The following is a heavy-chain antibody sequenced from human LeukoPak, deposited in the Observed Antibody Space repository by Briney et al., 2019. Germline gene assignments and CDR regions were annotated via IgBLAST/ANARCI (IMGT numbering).Heavy chain of an antibody. J-gene: IGHJ4*02. CDR3: ARDHSSSWYFNY. D-gene: IGHD6-13*01. CDR1: GYTFTSYA. Sequence: ASLWLSSAASGYTFTSYAMHWVRPAPGQRLERLGWINAVNGNTKYSPKLQGRVTITRDTSATTASMELSRLRSEDPAVYYCARDHSSSWYFNYWGQGTLVTVSS. CDR2: INAVNGNT. V-gene: IGHV1-3*01.